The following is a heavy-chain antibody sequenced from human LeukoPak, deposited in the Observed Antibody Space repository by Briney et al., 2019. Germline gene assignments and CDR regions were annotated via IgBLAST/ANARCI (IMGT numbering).Heavy chain of an antibody. CDR1: GFTFDDYA. V-gene: IGHV3-9*01. CDR3: AKGYGMAAAGAYDWFDP. J-gene: IGHJ5*02. D-gene: IGHD6-13*01. Sequence: PGRSLRLSCAASGFTFDDYAMHWVRQAPGKGLEWVSSISWNSGSIGYADSVKGRFTISRDNAKNSLYLQMNSLRSEDTALYYCAKGYGMAAAGAYDWFDPWGQGILVTVSS. CDR2: ISWNSGSI.